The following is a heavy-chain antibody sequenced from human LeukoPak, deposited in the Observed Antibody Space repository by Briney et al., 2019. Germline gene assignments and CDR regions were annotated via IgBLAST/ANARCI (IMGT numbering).Heavy chain of an antibody. CDR2: VNGAGTST. V-gene: IGHV3-74*03. Sequence: GGSLRLSCVASGFTFSSYWMHWVRQAPGKGLVWVSRVNGAGTSTTYADSVKGRFTISRDNAKNSLFLQLNTLRAEDTAVYYCARDPYSSTWSYGMDVWGQGTTVTVSS. CDR1: GFTFSSYW. CDR3: ARDPYSSTWSYGMDV. J-gene: IGHJ6*02. D-gene: IGHD6-6*01.